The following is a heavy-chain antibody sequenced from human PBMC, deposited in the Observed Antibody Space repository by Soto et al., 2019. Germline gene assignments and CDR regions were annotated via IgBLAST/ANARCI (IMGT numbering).Heavy chain of an antibody. Sequence: PSETLSLTCAVSGGSISSGGYSWSWIRRPPGKGLEWIGYIYHSGSTYYNPSLKSRVTISVDRSKNQFSLKLSSVTAADTAVYYCARGGTMIVLANWFAPWGQGTLVTVSS. CDR2: IYHSGST. CDR1: GGSISSGGYS. J-gene: IGHJ5*02. CDR3: ARGGTMIVLANWFAP. V-gene: IGHV4-30-2*01. D-gene: IGHD3-22*01.